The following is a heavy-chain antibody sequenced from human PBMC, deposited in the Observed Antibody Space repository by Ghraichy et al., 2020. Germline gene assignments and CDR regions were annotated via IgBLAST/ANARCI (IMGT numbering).Heavy chain of an antibody. D-gene: IGHD4-17*01. V-gene: IGHV3-21*01. CDR2: ISSSSSYI. Sequence: GGSLRLSCAASGFTFSSYSMNWVRQAPGKGLEWVSYISSSSSYIYYADSVKGRFTISRDNAKNSLYLQMNSLRAEDTAVYYCARVRYGDLPEAIYYYYYGMDVWGQGTTVTVSS. CDR1: GFTFSSYS. J-gene: IGHJ6*02. CDR3: ARVRYGDLPEAIYYYYYGMDV.